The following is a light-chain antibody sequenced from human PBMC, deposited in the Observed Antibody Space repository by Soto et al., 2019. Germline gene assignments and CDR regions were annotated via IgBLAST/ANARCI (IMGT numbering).Light chain of an antibody. CDR3: SSYTGSTTLHYV. V-gene: IGLV2-14*01. Sequence: QSALTQPASVSGSPGQSITISCTGTSSDVGGYNYVSWYQQHPGKASKLLIYDVSNRPSGASNRFSGSKSGNTASLTISGLQAEDEADYYCSSYTGSTTLHYVFGTGTKVTVL. CDR1: SSDVGGYNY. CDR2: DVS. J-gene: IGLJ1*01.